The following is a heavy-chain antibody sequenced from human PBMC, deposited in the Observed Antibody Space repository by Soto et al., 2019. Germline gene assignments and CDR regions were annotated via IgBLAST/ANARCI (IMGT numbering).Heavy chain of an antibody. Sequence: SQALSLTCVSSGDTVSSISVALNWLSQWPSRGLEWLGRTYCRSRWYSDYAVSVRSRIDINADTSKNQVSLQLNSVTPEDTAVYYCARPEEYSDYYYSGMDVWGQGTTVTVSS. V-gene: IGHV6-1*01. CDR3: ARPEEYSDYYYSGMDV. J-gene: IGHJ6*02. D-gene: IGHD2-21*01. CDR1: GDTVSSISVA. CDR2: TYCRSRWYS.